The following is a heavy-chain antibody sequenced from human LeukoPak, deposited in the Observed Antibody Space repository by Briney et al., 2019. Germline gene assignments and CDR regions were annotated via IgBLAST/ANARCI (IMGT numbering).Heavy chain of an antibody. CDR2: ISGSGGST. J-gene: IGHJ4*02. Sequence: GGSLRLSCAASGFTFNSYAMSWVRQAPGKGLEWVSTISGSGGSTYYADSVKGRFTISRDNSKNTLYLQMSSLRAEDTALYYCARGRGGDYVPSRFDYWGQGTLVTVSS. V-gene: IGHV3-23*01. CDR3: ARGRGGDYVPSRFDY. D-gene: IGHD4-17*01. CDR1: GFTFNSYA.